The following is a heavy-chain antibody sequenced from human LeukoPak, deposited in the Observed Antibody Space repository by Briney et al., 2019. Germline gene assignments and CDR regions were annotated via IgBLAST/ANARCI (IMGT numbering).Heavy chain of an antibody. CDR2: IYYRGST. CDR1: GGSMSSGDGY. Sequence: SQTLSLTCTVSGGSMSSGDGYWSWIRQPPGKALEWIGYIYYRGSTYYNPSLKSRVTISLDTSKNQFPLKVSSVTAADTAVYYCARGGGSYPFDYWGQGTLVTVSS. D-gene: IGHD1-26*01. CDR3: ARGGGSYPFDY. J-gene: IGHJ4*02. V-gene: IGHV4-30-4*08.